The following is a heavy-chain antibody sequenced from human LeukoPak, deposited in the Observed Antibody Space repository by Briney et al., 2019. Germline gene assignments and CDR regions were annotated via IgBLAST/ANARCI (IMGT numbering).Heavy chain of an antibody. D-gene: IGHD3-10*01. CDR2: ISYDGSNK. Sequence: PGGSLRLSCAASGFTFSSYAMHWVRQAPGKGLEWVAVISYDGSNKYYADSVKGRFTISRDNSKNSLYLQMNSLRAEDTAVYYCAREVRGRGVKGALDYWGQGTLVTVSS. V-gene: IGHV3-30*04. CDR3: AREVRGRGVKGALDY. CDR1: GFTFSSYA. J-gene: IGHJ4*02.